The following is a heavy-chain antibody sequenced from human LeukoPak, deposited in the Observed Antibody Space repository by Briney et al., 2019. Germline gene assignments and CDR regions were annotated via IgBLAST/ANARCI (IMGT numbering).Heavy chain of an antibody. Sequence: PSETLSLTCAVYGGSFSGYYWSWIRQPPGKGLEWIGEINHSGSANYNPSLKSRVTISVDTSKNQFSLKLSSVTAADTAAYYCARGHYYGSGREFDYWGQGTLVTVSS. J-gene: IGHJ4*02. CDR2: INHSGSA. CDR3: ARGHYYGSGREFDY. V-gene: IGHV4-34*01. D-gene: IGHD3-10*01. CDR1: GGSFSGYY.